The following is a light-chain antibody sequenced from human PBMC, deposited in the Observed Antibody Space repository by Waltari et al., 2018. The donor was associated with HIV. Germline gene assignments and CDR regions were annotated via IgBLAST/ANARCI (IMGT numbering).Light chain of an antibody. CDR3: IGALQTPACT. J-gene: IGKJ2*02. CDR2: LGS. Sequence: DIVMSQSPLSLPVTPGEPASISCRTSQRPLHSNGYNYLDWYLQKPGQSRQLLIYLGSNRASAVPDRFSGSGSGTEFTLKISRVEAKDIGVYFCIGALQTPACTFSQGTKL. V-gene: IGKV2-28*01. CDR1: QRPLHSNGYNY.